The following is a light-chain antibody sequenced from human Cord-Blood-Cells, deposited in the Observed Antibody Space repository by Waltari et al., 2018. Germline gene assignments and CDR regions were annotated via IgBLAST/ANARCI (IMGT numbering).Light chain of an antibody. J-gene: IGLJ3*02. CDR3: VLYMGSGIWV. CDR1: SGSVSTSYY. CDR2: STN. V-gene: IGLV8-61*01. Sequence: QTVVTQEPSFSVSPGGTVTLTCGMSSGSVSTSYYPSWYQQTPGQAPRTLNYSTNTRSSGVPDRLSGSILGNKAALTITGAQADDESDYYCVLYMGSGIWVFGGGTKLTVL.